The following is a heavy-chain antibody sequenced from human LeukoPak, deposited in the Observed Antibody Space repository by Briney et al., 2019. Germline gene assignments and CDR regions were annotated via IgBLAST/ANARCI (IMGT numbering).Heavy chain of an antibody. CDR1: GGSISSYY. V-gene: IGHV4-59*01. Sequence: SETLSLTCTVSGGSISSYYWSWIRQPPGKGLEWIGCIYYSGSTNYNPSLKSRVTISVDTSKNQFSLKLSSVTAADTAVYYCASEVAVTTSGDAFDIWGQGTMVTVSS. CDR2: IYYSGST. D-gene: IGHD4-17*01. J-gene: IGHJ3*02. CDR3: ASEVAVTTSGDAFDI.